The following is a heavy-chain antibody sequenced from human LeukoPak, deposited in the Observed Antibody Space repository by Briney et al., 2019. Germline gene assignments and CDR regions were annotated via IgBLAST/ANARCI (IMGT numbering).Heavy chain of an antibody. CDR2: ISGSGGST. CDR3: AESMDIVVVPAALDY. J-gene: IGHJ4*02. CDR1: GFTFSSYA. V-gene: IGHV3-23*01. Sequence: GGSLRLSCAASGFTFSSYAMSWVRQAPGKGVEWVSAISGSGGSTYYADSVKGRFTISRDNSKNTLYLQMNSLRAEDTAVYYCAESMDIVVVPAALDYWGQGTLVTVSS. D-gene: IGHD2-2*03.